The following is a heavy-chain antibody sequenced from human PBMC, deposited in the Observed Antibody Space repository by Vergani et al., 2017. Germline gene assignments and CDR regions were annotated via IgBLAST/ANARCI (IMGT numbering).Heavy chain of an antibody. J-gene: IGHJ6*02. CDR2: IIPIFGTA. CDR3: ARQYSSRNFPHLYYDYGMDV. CDR1: GGTFSSYA. Sequence: QVQLVQSGAEVKKPGSSVKVSCKASGGTFSSYAISWVRQAPGQGLEWMGGIIPIFGTANYAQKFQGRVTITADESTSTAYMELSSLRSEDTAVYYCARQYSSRNFPHLYYDYGMDVWGQGTTVTGSS. V-gene: IGHV1-69*01. D-gene: IGHD6-13*01.